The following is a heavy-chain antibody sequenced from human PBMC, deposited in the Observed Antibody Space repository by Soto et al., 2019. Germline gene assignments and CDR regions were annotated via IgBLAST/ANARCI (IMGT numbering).Heavy chain of an antibody. CDR3: ARDGVVVVAATHFDY. D-gene: IGHD2-15*01. J-gene: IGHJ4*02. Sequence: QVQLQQWGAGLLKPSETLSLTCAVYGGSFSGYYWSWIRQPPGKGLEWIGEINHSGSTNYNPSLKTRTTIXXDXSXXQFSLKLRSVTAADTAVYYCARDGVVVVAATHFDYWGQGTLVTVSS. CDR1: GGSFSGYY. V-gene: IGHV4-34*01. CDR2: INHSGST.